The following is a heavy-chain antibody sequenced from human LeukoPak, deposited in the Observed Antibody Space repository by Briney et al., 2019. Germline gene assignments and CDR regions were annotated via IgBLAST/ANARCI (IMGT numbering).Heavy chain of an antibody. D-gene: IGHD6-19*01. CDR1: GFTFNIYG. CDR2: ISGSGSGT. CDR3: TRSGGGWALDY. V-gene: IGHV3-23*01. Sequence: PGGSLRLSCAASGFTFNIYGMHWVRQAPGKGLEWVSGISGSGSGTYYPDSVKGRFTISRDNSKNTLYLQVNSLRAEDTAVYYCTRSGGGWALDYWGQGILVTVSS. J-gene: IGHJ4*02.